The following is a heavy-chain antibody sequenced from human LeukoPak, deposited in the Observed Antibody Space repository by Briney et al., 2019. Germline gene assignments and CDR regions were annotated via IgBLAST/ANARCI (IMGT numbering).Heavy chain of an antibody. CDR2: IYYSGST. D-gene: IGHD3-9*01. V-gene: IGHV4-39*01. J-gene: IGHJ4*02. CDR3: ARPFYDILTGSLTFDY. Sequence: SETLSLTCTVSGGSISSSSYYWGWIRQPPGKGLEWIGSIYYSGSTYYNPSLKSRVTISVDTSKNQFSLKLSSVTAADTAVYYCARPFYDILTGSLTFDYWGQGTLVTVPS. CDR1: GGSISSSSYY.